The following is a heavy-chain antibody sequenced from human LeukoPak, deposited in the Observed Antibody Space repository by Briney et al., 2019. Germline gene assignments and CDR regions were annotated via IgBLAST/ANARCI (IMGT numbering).Heavy chain of an antibody. J-gene: IGHJ4*02. CDR2: IYSGGST. V-gene: IGHV3-66*01. Sequence: PGGSLRLSCAASELIVSSNYMSWVRQAPGKGLEWVSVIYSGGSTSYADSLKGRFSISRDNSKNTLYLQMNSLRAEDTAVYYCARDRGPGVTALFDYWGQGTLVTVSS. D-gene: IGHD2-21*02. CDR1: ELIVSSNY. CDR3: ARDRGPGVTALFDY.